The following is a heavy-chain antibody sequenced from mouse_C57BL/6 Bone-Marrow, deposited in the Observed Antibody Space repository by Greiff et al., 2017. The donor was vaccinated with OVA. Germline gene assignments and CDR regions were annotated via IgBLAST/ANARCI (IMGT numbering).Heavy chain of an antibody. Sequence: DVQLQESGGGLVQPGESLKLSCESNEYEFPSHDMSWVRKTPEKRLELVAAINSDGGSTYYPDTMERRFIISRDNTKKTLYLHMSSLRSEDTALYYCARHPRIYYAYGYWGQGTTLTVSS. D-gene: IGHD1-1*01. CDR2: INSDGGST. J-gene: IGHJ2*01. V-gene: IGHV5-2*01. CDR1: EYEFPSHD. CDR3: ARHPRIYYAYGY.